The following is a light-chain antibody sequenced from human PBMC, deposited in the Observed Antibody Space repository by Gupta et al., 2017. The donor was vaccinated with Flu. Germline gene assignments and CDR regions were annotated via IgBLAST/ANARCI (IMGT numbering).Light chain of an antibody. V-gene: IGLV1-40*01. J-gene: IGLJ2*01. Sequence: QSVLTQPPSLSGAPGQRVTISCTGSNSNIGANFGVHWYQQLPGKAPEVLIYGNSKRPSGVPDRFSGSKSGNSASLAISRLEAEDEAEYYCQLYDSSVGPHVVFGGGTKLTVL. CDR1: NSNIGANFG. CDR2: GNS. CDR3: QLYDSSVGPHVV.